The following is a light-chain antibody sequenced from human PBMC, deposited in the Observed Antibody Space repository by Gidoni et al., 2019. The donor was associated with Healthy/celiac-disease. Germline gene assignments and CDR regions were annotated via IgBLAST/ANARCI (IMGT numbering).Light chain of an antibody. CDR1: QSISSY. V-gene: IGKV1-39*01. Sequence: TQRTQSPSSLSASVVDRVTITGRASQSISSYLNWYQQKPGKAPKLLIYAASSLQSGVPSRFSGSGSGTDFTLTISSLQPEDFATYYCQQSYSTPFTFGPXTRVDIK. CDR2: AAS. J-gene: IGKJ3*01. CDR3: QQSYSTPFT.